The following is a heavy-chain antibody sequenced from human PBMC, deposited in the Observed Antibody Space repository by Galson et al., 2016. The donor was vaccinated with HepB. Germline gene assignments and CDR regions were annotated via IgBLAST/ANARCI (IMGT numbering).Heavy chain of an antibody. J-gene: IGHJ5*02. CDR3: SKDFGRKVYGSSGP. CDR2: IMHSGATT. D-gene: IGHD3-22*01. V-gene: IGHV3-23*01. Sequence: SLRLSCAASGFIFSIYAMNWVRQAPGKGLEWVSTIMHSGATTYYADSVRGRFTVSRDNFRNTLYLQMNNLRPEGTAVYYCSKDFGRKVYGSSGPWGQGALVTVST. CDR1: GFIFSIYA.